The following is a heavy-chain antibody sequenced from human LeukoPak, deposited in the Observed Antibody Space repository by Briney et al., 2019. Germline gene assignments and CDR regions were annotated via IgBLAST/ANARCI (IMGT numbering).Heavy chain of an antibody. D-gene: IGHD3-10*01. V-gene: IGHV4-34*01. CDR2: INHSGST. J-gene: IGHJ5*02. CDR1: GGSFSGYY. Sequence: LETLSLTCAVYGGSFSGYYWSWIRQPPGKGLEWIGEINHSGSTNYNPSLKSRVTISVDTSKNQFSLKLSSVTAADTAVYYCARTTYYYGSGSYSKGYNWFDPWGQGTLVTVSS. CDR3: ARTTYYYGSGSYSKGYNWFDP.